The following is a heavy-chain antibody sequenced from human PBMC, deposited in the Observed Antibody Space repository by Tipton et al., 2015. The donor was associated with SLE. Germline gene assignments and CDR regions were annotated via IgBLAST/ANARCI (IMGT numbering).Heavy chain of an antibody. V-gene: IGHV4-31*03. D-gene: IGHD6-13*01. CDR3: ARRVGAAAGKGAAFDI. CDR1: GGSISRGGYY. J-gene: IGHJ3*02. Sequence: TLSLTCTVSGGSISRGGYYWSWLRQLPGKGLEWIGYIYNTGKTYYTPSLESRITISGDTSQNQFSLKLSSVTAADTAVYYCARRVGAAAGKGAAFDIWGQGTMVTVSS. CDR2: IYNTGKT.